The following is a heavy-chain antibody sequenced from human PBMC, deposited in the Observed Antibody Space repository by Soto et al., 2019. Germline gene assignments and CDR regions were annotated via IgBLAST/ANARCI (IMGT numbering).Heavy chain of an antibody. V-gene: IGHV3-21*01. CDR3: ARDFSPTRGGMDV. CDR1: GFTFSSYS. CDR2: ISSSSSYI. Sequence: PGGSLRLSCAASGFTFSSYSMNWVRQAPGKGLEWVSSISSSSSYIYYADSVKGRFTISRDNAKNSLYLQMNGLRAEDTAVYYCARDFSPTRGGMDVWGQGTTVTVSS. D-gene: IGHD6-6*01. J-gene: IGHJ6*02.